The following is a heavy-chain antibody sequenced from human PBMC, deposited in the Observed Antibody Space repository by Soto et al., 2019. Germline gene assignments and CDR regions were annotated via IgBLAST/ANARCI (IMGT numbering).Heavy chain of an antibody. Sequence: QVQLVQSGAEVKKPGASVKVSCKASGYTFTSYDINWVQQATGQGLEWMGWMNPNSGNTAYAQKFQGRVTMTRNTSISTAYMELSSLRSEDTAVYYCARDRTGPNYFDYWGQGTLVTVSS. D-gene: IGHD1-7*01. CDR1: GYTFTSYD. V-gene: IGHV1-8*01. CDR2: MNPNSGNT. CDR3: ARDRTGPNYFDY. J-gene: IGHJ4*02.